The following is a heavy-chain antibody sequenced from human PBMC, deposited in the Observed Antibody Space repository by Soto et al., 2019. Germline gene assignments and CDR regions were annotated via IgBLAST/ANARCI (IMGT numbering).Heavy chain of an antibody. CDR1: GGTFSSYA. CDR3: AARGKGSGSSYSGWCDP. V-gene: IGHV1-69*01. Sequence: QVQLVQSGAEVKKPGSSVKVSCKSSGGTFSSYAINWVRQAPEQGLEWMGGIIPVFGTANYAQKFQGRVSITADEPTSTAYMDVSSLRSEDTAVYYCAARGKGSGSSYSGWCDPWGQGTLVTVSS. CDR2: IIPVFGTA. D-gene: IGHD3-10*01. J-gene: IGHJ5*02.